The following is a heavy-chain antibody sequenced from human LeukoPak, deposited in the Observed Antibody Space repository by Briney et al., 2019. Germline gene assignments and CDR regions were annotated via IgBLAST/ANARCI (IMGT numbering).Heavy chain of an antibody. CDR3: ATVPRTWRELKPNYFDY. V-gene: IGHV1-24*01. J-gene: IGHJ4*02. Sequence: RASVKVSCKVSGYTLTELSMHWVRQAPGKGLEWMGGFDPEDGETIYAQKFQGRVTMTEDTSTDTAYMELSSLRSEDTAVYYCATVPRTWRELKPNYFDYWGQGTLVTVSS. CDR1: GYTLTELS. CDR2: FDPEDGET. D-gene: IGHD1-26*01.